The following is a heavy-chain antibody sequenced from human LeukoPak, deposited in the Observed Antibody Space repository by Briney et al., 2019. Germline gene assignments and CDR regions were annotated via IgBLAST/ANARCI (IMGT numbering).Heavy chain of an antibody. CDR3: ARGLGYCSSTSCYGPGYYYYYMDV. D-gene: IGHD2-2*01. CDR1: GGSISSYY. CDR2: IYYSGST. J-gene: IGHJ6*03. Sequence: PSETLSLXCTVSGGSISSYYWSWIRQPPGKGLEWIGYIYYSGSTNYNPSLKSRVTISVDTSKNQFSLKLSSVTAADTAVYYCARGLGYCSSTSCYGPGYYYYYMDVWGKGTTVTVSS. V-gene: IGHV4-59*01.